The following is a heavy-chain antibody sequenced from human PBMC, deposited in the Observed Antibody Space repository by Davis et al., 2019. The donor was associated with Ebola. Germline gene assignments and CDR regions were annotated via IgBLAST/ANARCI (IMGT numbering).Heavy chain of an antibody. CDR1: GFTFSGSA. D-gene: IGHD2-15*01. Sequence: GGSLRLSCAASGFTFSGSAMHWVRQASGKGLEWVGRIRSKANSYATAYAASVKGRFTISRDDSKNTAYLQMNSLKTEDTAVYYCTRGGSGVDYWGQGTLVTASS. CDR2: IRSKANSYAT. CDR3: TRGGSGVDY. J-gene: IGHJ4*02. V-gene: IGHV3-73*01.